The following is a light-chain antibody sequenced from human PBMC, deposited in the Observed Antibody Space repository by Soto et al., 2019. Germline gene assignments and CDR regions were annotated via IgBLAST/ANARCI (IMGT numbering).Light chain of an antibody. V-gene: IGKV3-15*01. CDR3: QQYNNWPLT. CDR1: QSVSSN. Sequence: EIVMTQSPATLSVSPGERATLSCRASQSVSSNLAWYQQKPGQAPRLLIYGASTRATGIPARFSGSGSGTEFTLTISSLQYEDFAVYYCQQYNNWPLTFGGGAKADIK. J-gene: IGKJ4*01. CDR2: GAS.